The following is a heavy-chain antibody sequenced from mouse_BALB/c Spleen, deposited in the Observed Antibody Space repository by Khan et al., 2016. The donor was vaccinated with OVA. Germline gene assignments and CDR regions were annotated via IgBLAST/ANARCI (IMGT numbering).Heavy chain of an antibody. Sequence: IQLVQSGPELMKPGASVKISCKASGYSFTSYYIHWVPQSHGKSLEWIGYIDPFSGGATYNQKFKGKATLTVDKSSSTAYIHLSNLTSEDSAVYYCTRHGYVAWFTYWGQGTLVTVSA. CDR3: TRHGYVAWFTY. V-gene: IGHV1S135*01. CDR1: GYSFTSYY. CDR2: IDPFSGGA. J-gene: IGHJ3*01. D-gene: IGHD2-2*01.